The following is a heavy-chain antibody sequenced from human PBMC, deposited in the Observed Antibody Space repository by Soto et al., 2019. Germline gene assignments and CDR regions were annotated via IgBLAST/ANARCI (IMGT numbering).Heavy chain of an antibody. Sequence: GASVKVSCKASGYTFTSYYMHWVRQAPGQGLEWMGIINPSGGSTSYAQKFQGRVTMTRDTSTSTVYMELSSLRSEDTAVYYCARARYCSGGSCYWFDPWGQGTLVTVSS. CDR1: GYTFTSYY. D-gene: IGHD2-15*01. CDR2: INPSGGST. CDR3: ARARYCSGGSCYWFDP. V-gene: IGHV1-46*01. J-gene: IGHJ5*02.